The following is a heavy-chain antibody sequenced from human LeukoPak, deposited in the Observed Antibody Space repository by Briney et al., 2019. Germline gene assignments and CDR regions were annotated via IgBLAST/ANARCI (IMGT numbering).Heavy chain of an antibody. J-gene: IGHJ3*02. Sequence: GGSLRLSCAASGFTVTSNSVSWVRQAPGKGLEWVSVIHSGGNTYYSDSVKGRFTISRDNSKNTLFLQMNSLRAEDTAVYYCARHLKSGTYIRDGFDIWGQGTMVTVSS. CDR1: GFTVTSNS. CDR3: ARHLKSGTYIRDGFDI. CDR2: IHSGGNT. V-gene: IGHV3-53*01. D-gene: IGHD1-26*01.